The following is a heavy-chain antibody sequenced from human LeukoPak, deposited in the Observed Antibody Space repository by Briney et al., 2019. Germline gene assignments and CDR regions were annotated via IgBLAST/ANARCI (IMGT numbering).Heavy chain of an antibody. V-gene: IGHV6-1*01. CDR1: GDSVSSNSAA. CDR3: ARQGSYFDY. Sequence: QTLSLTCAISGDSVSSNSAAWHWITQSPSRGLEWLGRTYYRFKWYNDYAVSVKSRITINPDTSKNQFSLQLNSVTPEDTAVYYCARQGSYFDYWGRGILVTVSS. J-gene: IGHJ4*02. CDR2: TYYRFKWYN.